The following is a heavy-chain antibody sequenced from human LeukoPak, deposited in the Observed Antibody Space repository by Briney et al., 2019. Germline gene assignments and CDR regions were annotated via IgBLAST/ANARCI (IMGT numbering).Heavy chain of an antibody. V-gene: IGHV4-30-4*07. Sequence: SETLSLTCAVSGGSISSGGYSWSWIRQPPGKGLEWIGYIYYSGSTYYNPSLKSRVTISVDTSKNQFSLKLSSVTAADTAVYYCARRYARGARKYYFDYWGQGTLVTVSS. CDR3: ARRYARGARKYYFDY. CDR2: IYYSGST. J-gene: IGHJ4*02. D-gene: IGHD2-2*01. CDR1: GGSISSGGYS.